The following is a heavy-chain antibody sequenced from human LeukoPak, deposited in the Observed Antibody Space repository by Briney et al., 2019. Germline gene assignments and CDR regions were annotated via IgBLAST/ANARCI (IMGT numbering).Heavy chain of an antibody. CDR2: IYTSGST. CDR3: AKDVYDSSGYYPAQLPEVRLYDY. D-gene: IGHD3-22*01. Sequence: PSETLSLTCTVSGGSISSYYWSWIRQPAGKGLEWIGRIYTSGSTNYNPSLKSRVTMSVDTSKNQFSLKLNSVTAADTAVYYCAKDVYDSSGYYPAQLPEVRLYDYWGQGTLVTVSS. V-gene: IGHV4-4*07. J-gene: IGHJ4*02. CDR1: GGSISSYY.